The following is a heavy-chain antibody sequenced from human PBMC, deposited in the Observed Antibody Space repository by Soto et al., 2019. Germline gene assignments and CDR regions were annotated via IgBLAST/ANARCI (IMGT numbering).Heavy chain of an antibody. CDR1: GFTFSSFW. CDR2: INGDGSGT. D-gene: IGHD5-12*01. Sequence: EVQLVESGGDLVQSGGSLRLSCAASGFTFSSFWMHWVRQAPGEGLVWVSRINGDGSGTNYADFVEGRFTISRDNAKNTLYLQMSSLRAEDTAVYYCIREYGEPGSTNAFDIWGQGTVVTVSS. V-gene: IGHV3-74*01. J-gene: IGHJ3*02. CDR3: IREYGEPGSTNAFDI.